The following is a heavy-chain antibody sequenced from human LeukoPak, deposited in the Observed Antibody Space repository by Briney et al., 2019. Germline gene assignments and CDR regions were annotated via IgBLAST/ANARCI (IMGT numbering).Heavy chain of an antibody. J-gene: IGHJ4*02. CDR1: GGSISSSNW. CDR2: IHQGGTT. CDR3: GGRYLDTTGYYPGDY. Sequence: SETLSLTCAVSGGSISSSNWWSWVRQAPGKGLEWIGEIHQGGTTNYNPSLKSRVTITRDTSKNHLSLDLTSVTAADTAVYYCGGRYLDTTGYYPGDYWGQGTLVTVSS. V-gene: IGHV4-4*02. D-gene: IGHD3-22*01.